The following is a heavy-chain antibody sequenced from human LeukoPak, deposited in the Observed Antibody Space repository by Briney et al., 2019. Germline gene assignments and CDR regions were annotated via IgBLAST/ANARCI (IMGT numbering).Heavy chain of an antibody. V-gene: IGHV3-7*04. CDR3: ARDQWRLFDY. J-gene: IGHJ4*02. CDR1: GFTFSNYW. D-gene: IGHD2-21*02. CDR2: IKEDGSDT. Sequence: GGSLRLSCAASGFTFSNYWMSWVRQAPGKGLEWVANIKEDGSDTYFVDSVRSRFTISRDNAKNLLFLHMNSLRGEDTAVYYCARDQWRLFDYWGQGTLVTVSS.